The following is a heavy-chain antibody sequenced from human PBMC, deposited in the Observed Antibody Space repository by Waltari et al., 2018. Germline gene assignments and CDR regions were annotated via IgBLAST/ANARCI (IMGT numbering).Heavy chain of an antibody. J-gene: IGHJ5*02. CDR3: ARDSGSRTYTP. CDR1: GGSITNYY. Sequence: QVQLQESGPGLVKPSETLSLTCTVSGGSITNYYWSWIRQPPGKGLEWIGDIYYSGNTTYNPPLKSRGTISVDTSKNQFSLKLNSVTAADTAIYYCARDSGSRTYTPWGQGTLVTVSS. D-gene: IGHD2-2*02. V-gene: IGHV4-59*01. CDR2: IYYSGNT.